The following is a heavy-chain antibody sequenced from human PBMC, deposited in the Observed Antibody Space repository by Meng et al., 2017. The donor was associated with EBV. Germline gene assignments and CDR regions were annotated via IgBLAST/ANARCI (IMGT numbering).Heavy chain of an antibody. D-gene: IGHD6-19*01. V-gene: IGHV3-53*01. J-gene: IGHJ4*02. Sequence: VQLVGSGGGLIQPGRSLSLHCAASGFTVSSNYMSWVRQAPRKGLEWVSVIYSGGSTYYADSVKGRFTISRDNSKNTLYLQMNSLRAEDTAVYYCARDSGGFDYWGQGTLVTVSS. CDR2: IYSGGST. CDR3: ARDSGGFDY. CDR1: GFTVSSNY.